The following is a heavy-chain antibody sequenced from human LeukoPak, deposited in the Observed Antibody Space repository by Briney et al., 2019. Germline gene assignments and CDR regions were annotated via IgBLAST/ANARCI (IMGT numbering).Heavy chain of an antibody. V-gene: IGHV3-33*01. CDR3: ARVGVDTAMMIDY. CDR1: GFTFSSYG. J-gene: IGHJ4*02. CDR2: IWYDGSNK. Sequence: TGGSLRLSCAESGFTFSSYGMHWVRQAPGKGLEWVAVIWYDGSNKYYADSVKGRFTISRDNSKNTLYLQMNSLRAEDTAVYYCARVGVDTAMMIDYWGQGTLVTVSS. D-gene: IGHD5-18*01.